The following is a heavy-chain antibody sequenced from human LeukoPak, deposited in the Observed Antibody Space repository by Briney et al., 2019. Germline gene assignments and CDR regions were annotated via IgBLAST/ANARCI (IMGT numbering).Heavy chain of an antibody. J-gene: IGHJ3*02. Sequence: GGSLRLSCAASGFTFSSYAMNWARQAPGKGLEWVSIISGSDGSTYYADSVKGRLTISRDNSQSTLYLHMNSLSTEDTALYYCARAVPAPGTPENAFDIWGQGTMVTVSS. D-gene: IGHD6-13*01. CDR1: GFTFSSYA. V-gene: IGHV3-23*01. CDR3: ARAVPAPGTPENAFDI. CDR2: ISGSDGST.